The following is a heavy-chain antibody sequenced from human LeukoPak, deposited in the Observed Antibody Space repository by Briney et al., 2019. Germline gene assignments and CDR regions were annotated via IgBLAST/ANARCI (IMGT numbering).Heavy chain of an antibody. CDR1: NGSISSYY. D-gene: IGHD6-19*01. CDR3: ARHLSSGWYRFDY. CDR2: IYYSGST. V-gene: IGHV4-59*01. Sequence: SETLSLTCTVSNGSISSYYWSWIRQPPGKGLEWIGYIYYSGSTNYNPSLKSRVTISVDTSKNQFSLKLTSVTAADTAVYYCARHLSSGWYRFDYWGQGTLVTVST. J-gene: IGHJ4*02.